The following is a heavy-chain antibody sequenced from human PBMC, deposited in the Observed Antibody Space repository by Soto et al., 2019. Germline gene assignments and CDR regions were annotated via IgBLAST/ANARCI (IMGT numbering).Heavy chain of an antibody. Sequence: QVQLVESGGGVVQPGRSLRLSCAASGFTFSSYGMHWVRQAPGKGLECVAVIWYDGSNKYYADSVKGRFTISRDNSKNTLYLQMNSLRAEDTAVYYCAREGLGNFDYWGQGNLVTVSS. V-gene: IGHV3-33*01. CDR3: AREGLGNFDY. CDR2: IWYDGSNK. CDR1: GFTFSSYG. D-gene: IGHD7-27*01. J-gene: IGHJ4*02.